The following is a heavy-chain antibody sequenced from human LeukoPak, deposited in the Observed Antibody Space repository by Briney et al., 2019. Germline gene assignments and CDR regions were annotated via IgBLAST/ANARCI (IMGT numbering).Heavy chain of an antibody. J-gene: IGHJ4*02. Sequence: GASVKVSCKASGYTFTSYGIRWVRQAPGQGLEWMGWISAYNGNTNYAQKLQGRVTMTTDTSTSTAYMELRSLRSDDTAVYYCARDRSAYYGSGGYFDYWGQGTLVTVSS. CDR2: ISAYNGNT. CDR3: ARDRSAYYGSGGYFDY. V-gene: IGHV1-18*01. D-gene: IGHD3-10*01. CDR1: GYTFTSYG.